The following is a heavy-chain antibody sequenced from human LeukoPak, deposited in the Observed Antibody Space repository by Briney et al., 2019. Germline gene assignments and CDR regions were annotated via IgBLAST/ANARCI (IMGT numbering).Heavy chain of an antibody. V-gene: IGHV3-23*01. D-gene: IGHD3-3*01. J-gene: IGHJ5*02. CDR2: ISGSGSST. CDR3: AKARDFDIWSGYSNWFDP. Sequence: PGGSLILSCAASGFTFSTYAMIWVRQAPGKGLEWVSGISGSGSSTYSADSVKGRILISRDNSKNTLYLQMNGLRAEDTAVYYCAKARDFDIWSGYSNWFDPWGQGTLVTVSS. CDR1: GFTFSTYA.